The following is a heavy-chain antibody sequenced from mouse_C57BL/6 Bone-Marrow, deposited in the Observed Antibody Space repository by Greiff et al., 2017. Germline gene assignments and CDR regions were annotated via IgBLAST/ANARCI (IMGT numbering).Heavy chain of an antibody. Sequence: QVQLQQPGAELVKPGASVKLSCKASGYTFTSYWMHWVKQRPGQGLEWIGMIHPNSGGTNYNEKFKSKATLTVDKSSSTAYMQLSSLTSEDSADYCGAHYDGYDVYFDYWGQGTTLTVSS. J-gene: IGHJ2*01. D-gene: IGHD2-3*01. CDR3: AHYDGYDVYFDY. CDR1: GYTFTSYW. CDR2: IHPNSGGT. V-gene: IGHV1-64*01.